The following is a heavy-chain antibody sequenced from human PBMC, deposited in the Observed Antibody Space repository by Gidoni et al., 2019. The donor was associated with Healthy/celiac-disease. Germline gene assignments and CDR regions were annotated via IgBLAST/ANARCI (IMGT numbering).Heavy chain of an antibody. Sequence: EVQLFESAGGLVQPGGSLRLSCADSGFTFSSYAMSWVRQAPGKGLGWVSAIRGSGGSTYYADSVKGRFTISRDNSKNTLYRQMNSLRAEDTAVYYCAKKGTEHYWYFDLWGRGTLVTVYS. D-gene: IGHD1-1*01. CDR3: AKKGTEHYWYFDL. V-gene: IGHV3-23*01. CDR2: IRGSGGST. J-gene: IGHJ2*01. CDR1: GFTFSSYA.